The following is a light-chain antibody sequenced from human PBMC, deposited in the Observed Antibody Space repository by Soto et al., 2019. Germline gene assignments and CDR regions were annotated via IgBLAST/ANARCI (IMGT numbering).Light chain of an antibody. V-gene: IGLV2-8*01. CDR2: EVN. CDR3: SSYAGSNNLGI. CDR1: SSDVGGYNS. Sequence: SALTQPPSASGSPGQSVTISCTGTSSDVGGYNSVSWYQQHPGKAPKLIIYEVNKRPSGVPDRFSGSKSGNTASLTVSGLQAEDEADYYCSSYAGSNNLGIFGTGTKLTVL. J-gene: IGLJ1*01.